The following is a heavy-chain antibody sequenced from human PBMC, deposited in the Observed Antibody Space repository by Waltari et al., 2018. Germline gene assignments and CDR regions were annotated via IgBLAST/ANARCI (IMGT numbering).Heavy chain of an antibody. CDR2: IYHSGST. J-gene: IGHJ5*02. CDR1: GYSISSGYY. CDR3: ARDREVAARNNWFDP. D-gene: IGHD6-6*01. V-gene: IGHV4-38-2*02. Sequence: QVQLQESGPGLVKPSETLSLTCAVSGYSISSGYYWGWIRQPPGKGLEWIGSIYHSGSTYYTPSLKGRVTISVDPSKNHFSLKLSSVTAADTAVYYCARDREVAARNNWFDPWGQGTLVTVSS.